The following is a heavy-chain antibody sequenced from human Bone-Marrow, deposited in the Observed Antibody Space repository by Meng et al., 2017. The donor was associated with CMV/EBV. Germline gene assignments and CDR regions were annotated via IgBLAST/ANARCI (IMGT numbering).Heavy chain of an antibody. CDR3: ARQAPDNWFDP. J-gene: IGHJ5*02. V-gene: IGHV4-31*03. CDR2: SYYDGTT. Sequence: CTVSRGPMSSGGYCWSWIRQHAEKGLEWIGYSYYDGTTHYNPSLRSRVSISVDKSKNQFSLKLNSVTAADTAVYYCARQAPDNWFDPWGQGALVTVSS. CDR1: RGPMSSGGYC.